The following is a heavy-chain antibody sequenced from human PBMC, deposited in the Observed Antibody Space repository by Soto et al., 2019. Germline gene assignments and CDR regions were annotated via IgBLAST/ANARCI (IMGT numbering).Heavy chain of an antibody. Sequence: ASVEVSWKASGYKFMRYGVNWVRQAPGQGLEWMGWISPWKGNTNYAQSFQVRVTMTTDTSTRTAYMELRSLTSDDTAVYYWARDFNPAGSYYTDYWGPGPLVPVSS. V-gene: IGHV1-18*04. J-gene: IGHJ4*02. CDR3: ARDFNPAGSYYTDY. CDR1: GYKFMRYG. CDR2: ISPWKGNT.